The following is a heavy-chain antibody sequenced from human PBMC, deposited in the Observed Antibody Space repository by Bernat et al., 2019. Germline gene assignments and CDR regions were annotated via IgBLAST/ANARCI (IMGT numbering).Heavy chain of an antibody. J-gene: IGHJ3*02. D-gene: IGHD1/OR15-1a*01. V-gene: IGHV3-23*01. CDR1: GFTFSTYA. CDR3: AKEGPLPARNNPFDI. CDR2: IGSGSGGST. Sequence: EVQLLESGGGLVQPGGSLRLSCAASGFTFSTYAMTWVRQAPEKGLEWVSIIGSGSGGSTYYADSVKGRFTISRDNSKNTLYLQMNSLRAEDTAVYYCAKEGPLPARNNPFDIWGQGTMVTVSS.